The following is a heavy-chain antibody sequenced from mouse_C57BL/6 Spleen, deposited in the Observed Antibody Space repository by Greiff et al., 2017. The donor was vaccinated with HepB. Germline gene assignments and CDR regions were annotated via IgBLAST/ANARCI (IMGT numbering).Heavy chain of an antibody. CDR2: IDPETGGT. D-gene: IGHD2-10*01. J-gene: IGHJ2*01. Sequence: QVHVKQSGAELVRPGASVTLSCKASGYTFTDYEMHWVKQTPVHGLEWIGAIDPETGGTAYNQKFKGKAILTADKSSSTAYMELRSLTSEDSAVYYCTRSGSYYGNSYWGQGTTLTVSS. CDR3: TRSGSYYGNSY. V-gene: IGHV1-15*01. CDR1: GYTFTDYE.